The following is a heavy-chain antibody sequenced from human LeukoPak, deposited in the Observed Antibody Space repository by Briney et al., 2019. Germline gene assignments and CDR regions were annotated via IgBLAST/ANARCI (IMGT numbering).Heavy chain of an antibody. Sequence: SETLSLTCTVSGVSISSGSYYWSWIRQPAGKGLEWIGRIYTSGSTNYNPSLKSRVTISVDTSKNQFSLKLSFVTAADTAVYYCARDLGFTYYDFWSGYFMGDAFDIWGQGTMVTVSS. CDR3: ARDLGFTYYDFWSGYFMGDAFDI. CDR2: IYTSGST. D-gene: IGHD3-3*01. CDR1: GVSISSGSYY. J-gene: IGHJ3*02. V-gene: IGHV4-61*02.